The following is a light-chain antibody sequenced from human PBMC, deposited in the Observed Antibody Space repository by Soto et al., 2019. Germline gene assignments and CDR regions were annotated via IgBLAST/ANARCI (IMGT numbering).Light chain of an antibody. CDR2: DNR. CDR3: AAWDDSLSAS. V-gene: IGLV3-21*02. J-gene: IGLJ2*01. CDR1: NIGIKD. Sequence: SYELTQPPSVSVAPGQTASISCGGNNIGIKDVYWYQQQPGQAPVLVVYDNRDRPSGIPERFSGSNSGTSASLAISGLRSEDEADYYCAAWDDSLSASFGGGTKLTVL.